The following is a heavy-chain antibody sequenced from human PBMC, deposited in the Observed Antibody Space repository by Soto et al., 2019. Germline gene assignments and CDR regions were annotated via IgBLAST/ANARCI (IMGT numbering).Heavy chain of an antibody. CDR3: ARGPLLKGRKITIFGVVTNLPHYYYYGMDV. Sequence: SVKVSCKASGYTFSSYAISWVRQAPGQGLEWMGGIIPIFGTANYAQKFQGRVTITADESTSTAYMELGSLRSEDTAVYYCARGPLLKGRKITIFGVVTNLPHYYYYGMDVWGQGTTVTVS. CDR2: IIPIFGTA. D-gene: IGHD3-3*01. V-gene: IGHV1-69*13. J-gene: IGHJ6*02. CDR1: GYTFSSYA.